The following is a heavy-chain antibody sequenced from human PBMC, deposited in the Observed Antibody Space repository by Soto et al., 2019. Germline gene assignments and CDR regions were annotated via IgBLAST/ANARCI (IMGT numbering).Heavy chain of an antibody. J-gene: IGHJ6*01. D-gene: IGHD2-2*02. CDR1: GFTFSKFG. V-gene: IGHV3-30*18. Sequence: GGSLRLSCEASGFTFSKFGIHWVRQAPGKGLEWVAVVSYDGSFKYYADSVKGRFTISRDNSKNTLYLQMNSLRPEDTALYYCAKDFDQLLYDYYHYGMDVSTQRTTVTGSS. CDR2: VSYDGSFK. CDR3: AKDFDQLLYDYYHYGMDV.